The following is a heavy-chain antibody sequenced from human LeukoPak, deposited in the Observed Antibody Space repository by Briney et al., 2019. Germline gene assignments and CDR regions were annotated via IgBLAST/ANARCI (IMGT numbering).Heavy chain of an antibody. CDR2: IRYDGSNK. D-gene: IGHD2-2*01. Sequence: GGSLRLSCAASGFTFSSYGMHWVRQAPGKGLEWVAFIRYDGSNKYYADSVKGRFTISRDNAKNSLYLQMNSLRAEDTAVYYCARVRSQLSAFDIWGQGTMVTVSS. V-gene: IGHV3-30*02. CDR1: GFTFSSYG. CDR3: ARVRSQLSAFDI. J-gene: IGHJ3*02.